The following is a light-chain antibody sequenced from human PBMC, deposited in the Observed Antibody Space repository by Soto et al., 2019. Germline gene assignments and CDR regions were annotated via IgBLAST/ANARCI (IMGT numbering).Light chain of an antibody. J-gene: IGLJ1*01. Sequence: QSALTQPASVSGSPGQSITISCTGTSSDVGGYNYVSWYQQHPGKAPKLMIYDVSNRPSGVSNRFSGSKSGNTASLTISGLQAEDEAYYYCSSDTSSATYVFGTGTKLTVL. CDR2: DVS. CDR3: SSDTSSATYV. V-gene: IGLV2-14*03. CDR1: SSDVGGYNY.